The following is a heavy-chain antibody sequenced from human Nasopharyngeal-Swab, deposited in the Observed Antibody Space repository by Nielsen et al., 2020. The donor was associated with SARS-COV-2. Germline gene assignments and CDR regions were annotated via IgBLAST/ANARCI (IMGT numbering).Heavy chain of an antibody. Sequence: GESLKISCAASGFTFSSYSMNWVRQAPGKGLEWLAVVSYDGGNKFYADSVKGRFTISRDNSKNTLYLQMNSLRAEDTAVYYCAKDAGYSSGYMDVWGKGTTVTVSS. V-gene: IGHV3-30*18. CDR3: AKDAGYSSGYMDV. CDR2: VSYDGGNK. J-gene: IGHJ6*03. D-gene: IGHD6-19*01. CDR1: GFTFSSYS.